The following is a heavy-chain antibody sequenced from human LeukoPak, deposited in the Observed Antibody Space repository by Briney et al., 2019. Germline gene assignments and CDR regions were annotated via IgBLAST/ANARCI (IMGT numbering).Heavy chain of an antibody. V-gene: IGHV3-74*01. Sequence: GGSLRLSCGASGFTFSNYWMHWVRQAPGKGLVWVSRIDGDGSSTGYADSVKGRFTISRDNAKNTLYLQMNSLRAEDTAVYYCARGHTAMGDYWGQGTLVTVSS. CDR1: GFTFSNYW. D-gene: IGHD5-18*01. CDR2: IDGDGSST. CDR3: ARGHTAMGDY. J-gene: IGHJ4*02.